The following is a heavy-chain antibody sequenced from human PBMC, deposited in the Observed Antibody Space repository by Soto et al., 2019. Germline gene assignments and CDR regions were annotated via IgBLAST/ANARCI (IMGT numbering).Heavy chain of an antibody. CDR2: MKPNRGNT. CDR3: ARERSSGWYVDY. Sequence: QVQLVQSGAEVKKPGASVKVSCKASGYTFTSYDMNWVRQDTGQGLEWMGWMKPNRGNTGYAQKLQGRVRMTRNTSISTAYMELSSLRSEDTAVYYWARERSSGWYVDYWGQGTLVTVSS. D-gene: IGHD6-19*01. CDR1: GYTFTSYD. J-gene: IGHJ4*02. V-gene: IGHV1-8*01.